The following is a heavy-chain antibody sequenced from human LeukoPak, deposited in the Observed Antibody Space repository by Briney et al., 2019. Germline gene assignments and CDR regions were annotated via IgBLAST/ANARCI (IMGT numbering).Heavy chain of an antibody. CDR2: IHYSGST. Sequence: SETLSLTCTVSGGSISSNTYYWGWIRRPPGKGLEWIGNIHYSGSTYYNPSLKSRVTISVDTSKNQFSLNLSSLTAADTAVYYCATSDTVSTYSWFDPWGQGTLVTVSS. CDR3: ATSDTVSTYSWFDP. CDR1: GGSISSNTYY. V-gene: IGHV4-39*01. J-gene: IGHJ5*02. D-gene: IGHD5/OR15-5a*01.